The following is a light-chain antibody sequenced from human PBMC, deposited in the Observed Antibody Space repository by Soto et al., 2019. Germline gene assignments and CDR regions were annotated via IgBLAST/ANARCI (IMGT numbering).Light chain of an antibody. CDR3: PQYISYPYT. J-gene: IGKJ2*01. CDR2: DAS. CDR1: QTTNTW. Sequence: DIQMTQFPSTLSASVGDRVTITCRASQTTNTWLAWYQQKPGTAPKLLIYDASSLEGGVPSRFSASGSGTEFTLTISSLQPDDLATYYCPQYISYPYTFGQGTKVDIK. V-gene: IGKV1-5*01.